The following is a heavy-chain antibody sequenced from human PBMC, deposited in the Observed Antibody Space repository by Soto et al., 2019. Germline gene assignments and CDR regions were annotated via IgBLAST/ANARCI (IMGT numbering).Heavy chain of an antibody. CDR3: ARGNWNYYYYYYMDV. Sequence: SETLCLTCTVSGDSISSSSYYWAWIRQPPGKGLEWIGSMFYSGNTYYSPSLTGRVTISADTSKNQFSLRLTSVTAADTAVYYCARGNWNYYYYYYMDVWGKGTTVTVSS. CDR1: GDSISSSSYY. V-gene: IGHV4-39*01. CDR2: MFYSGNT. J-gene: IGHJ6*03. D-gene: IGHD1-20*01.